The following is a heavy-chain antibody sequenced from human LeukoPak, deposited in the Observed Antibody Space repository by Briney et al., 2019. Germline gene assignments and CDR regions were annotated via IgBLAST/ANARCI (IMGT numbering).Heavy chain of an antibody. CDR1: GFTFSSYW. D-gene: IGHD3-10*01. V-gene: IGHV3-7*01. CDR3: ARGESLYIYYYGSGSYYFDY. CDR2: IKQDGSEK. Sequence: GGSLRLSCAASGFTFSSYWMNWVRQAPGKGLEWVAKIKQDGSEKFYVDSVKGRFTISRDNSKNTLYLQMNSPRAEDTAVYYCARGESLYIYYYGSGSYYFDYWGQGTLVTVSS. J-gene: IGHJ4*02.